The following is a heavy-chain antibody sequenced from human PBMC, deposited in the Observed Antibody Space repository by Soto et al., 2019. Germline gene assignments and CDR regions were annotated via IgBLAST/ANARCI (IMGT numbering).Heavy chain of an antibody. J-gene: IGHJ4*02. CDR3: AKVGDYYDSSGYYYY. CDR2: ISGSGGST. D-gene: IGHD3-22*01. CDR1: GFTFSSYA. V-gene: IGHV3-23*01. Sequence: GGSLRLSCAASGFTFSSYAMSWVRQAPGKGLEWVSAISGSGGSTYYADSVKGWFTISRDNSKNTLYLQMNSLRAEDTAVYYCAKVGDYYDSSGYYYYWGQGTLVTVSS.